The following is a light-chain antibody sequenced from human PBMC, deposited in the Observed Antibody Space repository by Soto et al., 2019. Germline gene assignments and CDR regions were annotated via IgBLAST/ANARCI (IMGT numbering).Light chain of an antibody. CDR3: QQYENSHPLT. J-gene: IGKJ4*01. CDR1: QSLTSNS. V-gene: IGKV3-20*01. CDR2: GAS. Sequence: DILLTQSPDTLSLSPGQGATLSCRASQSLTSNSLAWYQQKPGQAPRLLIYGASSRATGIPDRFSGSGSGTDFTLTISRLEPEDFAVYHCQQYENSHPLTFGGGTKVEIK.